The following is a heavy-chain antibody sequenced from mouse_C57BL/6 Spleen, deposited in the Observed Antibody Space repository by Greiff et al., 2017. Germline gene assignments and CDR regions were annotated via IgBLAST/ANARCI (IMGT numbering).Heavy chain of an antibody. CDR1: GFTFTGYY. CDR2: IINKANGYKT. Sequence: EVMLVESGGGLVQPGGSLSLSCAASGFTFTGYYMSWFRQPPGKELEWLGFIINKANGYKTEYNTSVKGPFTISRDNSQSILYLQMNAVRAEDSATYYCAREGDWEVGFDYWGQGTTLTVSS. CDR3: AREGDWEVGFDY. V-gene: IGHV7-3*01. D-gene: IGHD4-1*01. J-gene: IGHJ2*01.